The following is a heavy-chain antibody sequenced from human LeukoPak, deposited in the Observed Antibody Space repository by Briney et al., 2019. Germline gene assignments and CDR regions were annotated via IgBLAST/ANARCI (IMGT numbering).Heavy chain of an antibody. V-gene: IGHV3-53*01. D-gene: IGHD6-13*01. CDR1: GFTFSTYA. J-gene: IGHJ4*02. Sequence: GRSLRLSCAASGFTFSTYAMHWVRQAPEKGLEWVSVIYSGGSTYYADSVKGRFTISRDNSKNTLYLQMNSLRAEDTAVYYCAREGYSSSWYYFDYWGQGTLVTVSS. CDR2: IYSGGST. CDR3: AREGYSSSWYYFDY.